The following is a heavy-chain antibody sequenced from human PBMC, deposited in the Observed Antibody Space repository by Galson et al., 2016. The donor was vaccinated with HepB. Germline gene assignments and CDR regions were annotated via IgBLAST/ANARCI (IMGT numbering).Heavy chain of an antibody. CDR1: GFTFSSYW. J-gene: IGHJ3*02. CDR3: ARDVNPTFYGSGTYFDANDI. D-gene: IGHD3-10*01. CDR2: IKQDGNIK. V-gene: IGHV3-7*03. Sequence: SLRLSCAGSGFTFSSYWMTWVRKAPGKGLEWVANIKQDGNIKYYVDSVKGRFTISRDNANNSLYLQMNSLSAEDTAVYYCARDVNPTFYGSGTYFDANDIWGQGTMVTVSS.